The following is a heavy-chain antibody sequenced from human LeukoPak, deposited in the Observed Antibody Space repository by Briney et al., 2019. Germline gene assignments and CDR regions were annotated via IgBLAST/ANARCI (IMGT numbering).Heavy chain of an antibody. J-gene: IGHJ3*02. D-gene: IGHD3-22*01. CDR3: ARDLGGYYVSAFDI. V-gene: IGHV3-7*01. CDR2: IKQDGSEK. CDR1: GFTFSSYW. Sequence: GGSLRLSCAASGFTFSSYWMSWVRQAPGKGLERVANIKQDGSEKYYVDSVKGRFTISRDNAKNSLYLQMNSLRAEDTAVYYCARDLGGYYVSAFDIWGQGTMVTVSS.